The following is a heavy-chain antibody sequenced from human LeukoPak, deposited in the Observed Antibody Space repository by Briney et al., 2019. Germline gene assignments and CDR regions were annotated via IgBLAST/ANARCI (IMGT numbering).Heavy chain of an antibody. D-gene: IGHD5-24*01. V-gene: IGHV3-64*01. Sequence: GGSLRLSCAASGFTFSSYAMHWVRQAPGKGLQYVSSISSNGGATYYVNSVKGRFTISRDNAKNSLYLQMNSLRAEDTALYYCAKEGEMATIFDYWGQGTLVTVSS. CDR1: GFTFSSYA. CDR2: ISSNGGAT. CDR3: AKEGEMATIFDY. J-gene: IGHJ4*02.